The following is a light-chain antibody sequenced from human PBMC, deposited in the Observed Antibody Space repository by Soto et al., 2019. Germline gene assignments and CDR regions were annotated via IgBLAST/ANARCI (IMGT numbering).Light chain of an antibody. Sequence: DIQMTQSPSTLSASVGDRVTITCRTSQNIRNWLAWYQQRPGKAPRLLIYGATTLASGVPSRFSGSGSGTEFTLTISSLQPDYFSTYYCQKYDDYFGGGTRVELK. CDR3: QKYDDY. CDR1: QNIRNW. J-gene: IGKJ4*01. CDR2: GAT. V-gene: IGKV1-5*01.